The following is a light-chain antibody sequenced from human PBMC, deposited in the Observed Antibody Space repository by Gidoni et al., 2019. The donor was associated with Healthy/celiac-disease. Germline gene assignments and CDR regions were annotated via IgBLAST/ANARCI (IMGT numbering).Light chain of an antibody. CDR3: CSYAGSYTLGV. CDR1: SSDVGGYYY. CDR2: DVS. J-gene: IGLJ3*02. V-gene: IGLV2-11*01. Sequence: QSALTQPRSVSGSPGQPVTISCTGTSSDVGGYYYVSWYQQHPGKAPKLMIYDVSKRPSGVPDRFSGSKSGNTASLTISGLQAEDEADYYCCSYAGSYTLGVFGGGTKLTVL.